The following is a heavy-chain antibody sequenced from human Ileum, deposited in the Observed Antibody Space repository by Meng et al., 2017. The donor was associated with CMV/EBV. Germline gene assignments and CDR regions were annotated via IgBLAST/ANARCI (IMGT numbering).Heavy chain of an antibody. J-gene: IGHJ2*01. CDR2: VFYSGST. CDR3: ARIETSFGWYFDL. D-gene: IGHD3-10*01. CDR1: VGACSNYY. Sequence: TCSGSVGACSNYYWGWSRQPTGKGLEWIGYVFYSGSTNYNPSLKSRVTISVDTSKGQISLKLSSVTAADTAVYYCARIETSFGWYFDLWGRGTLVTVSS. V-gene: IGHV4-59*01.